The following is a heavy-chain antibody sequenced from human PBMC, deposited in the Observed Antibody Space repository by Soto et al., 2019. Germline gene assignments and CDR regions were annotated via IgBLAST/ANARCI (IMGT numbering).Heavy chain of an antibody. CDR3: AHATYYYDSSGYPEYFQH. CDR1: GFSLSTSGVG. V-gene: IGHV2-5*01. Sequence: QITLKESGPTLVKPTQTLTLTCTFSGFSLSTSGVGVGWIRQPPGKALEWLALIYWNDGKRYSPSLKSRLTITKDTSKNQVVLTMTNMDPVDTATYYCAHATYYYDSSGYPEYFQHWGQGTLVTVSS. J-gene: IGHJ1*01. D-gene: IGHD3-22*01. CDR2: IYWNDGK.